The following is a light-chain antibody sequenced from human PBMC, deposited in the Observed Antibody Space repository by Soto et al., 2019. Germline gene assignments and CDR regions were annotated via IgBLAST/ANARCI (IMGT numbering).Light chain of an antibody. Sequence: QSALTQPASVSGSPGQSITISCTGTSSDVGAYNSVSWYQQHPGKVPKLMIYDVSNRPSGVSNRFSGSKSGNTASLTISGLQAEDEADYYCSSYTTGNTYVFGGGTKVTV. CDR2: DVS. CDR3: SSYTTGNTYV. J-gene: IGLJ1*01. V-gene: IGLV2-14*01. CDR1: SSDVGAYNS.